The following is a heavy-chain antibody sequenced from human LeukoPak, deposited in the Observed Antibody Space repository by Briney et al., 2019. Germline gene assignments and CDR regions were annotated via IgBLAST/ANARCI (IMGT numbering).Heavy chain of an antibody. CDR1: GFTFSSYA. J-gene: IGHJ4*02. D-gene: IGHD3-22*01. Sequence: GGSPRLSCAASGFTFSSYAMSWVRQAPGKGLEWVSAISGSGGSTYYADSVKGRFTISRDNSKNTLYLQMNSLRAEDTAVYYCAKMDYDSSGYYPYYFDYWGQGTLVTVSS. CDR2: ISGSGGST. V-gene: IGHV3-23*01. CDR3: AKMDYDSSGYYPYYFDY.